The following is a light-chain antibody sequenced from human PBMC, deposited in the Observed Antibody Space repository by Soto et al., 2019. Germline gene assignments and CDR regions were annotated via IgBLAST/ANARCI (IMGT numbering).Light chain of an antibody. Sequence: EIVLSPSPAPPSFSPGGRAPLSCRASQSVSSYFAWYQQKPGQAPRLLIYDASNRSTGIPARFSGSGSGTDFTLTISSLEPGDFAVYYCQQRSDWPLTFGQGTKV. J-gene: IGKJ1*01. V-gene: IGKV3-11*01. CDR1: QSVSSY. CDR2: DAS. CDR3: QQRSDWPLT.